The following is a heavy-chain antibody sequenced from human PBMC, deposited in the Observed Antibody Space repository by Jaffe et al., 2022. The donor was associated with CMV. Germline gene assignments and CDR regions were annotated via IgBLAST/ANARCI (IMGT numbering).Heavy chain of an antibody. J-gene: IGHJ4*02. D-gene: IGHD5-18*01. CDR2: IYYSGST. CDR3: AREPRPYSYGYYFDY. CDR1: GGSISSYY. Sequence: QVQLQESGPGLVKPSETLSLTCTVSGGSISSYYWSWIRQPPGKGLEWIGYIYYSGSTNYNPSLKSRVTISVDTSKNQFSLKLSSVTAADTAVYYCAREPRPYSYGYYFDYWGQGTLVTVSS. V-gene: IGHV4-59*01.